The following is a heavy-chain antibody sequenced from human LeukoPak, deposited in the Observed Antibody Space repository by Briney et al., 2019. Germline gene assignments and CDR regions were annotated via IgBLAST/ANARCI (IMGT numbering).Heavy chain of an antibody. CDR2: ITPIFGTA. J-gene: IGHJ4*02. D-gene: IGHD2-15*01. CDR3: ARDSGYCSGGSCYSGIDY. CDR1: GGTFISYA. V-gene: IGHV1-69*13. Sequence: SVKVSCKASGGTFISYAISWVRQAPGQGLEWMGGITPIFGTANYAQKFQGRVTITADESTSTAYMELSSLRSEDTAVYYCARDSGYCSGGSCYSGIDYWGQGTLVTVSS.